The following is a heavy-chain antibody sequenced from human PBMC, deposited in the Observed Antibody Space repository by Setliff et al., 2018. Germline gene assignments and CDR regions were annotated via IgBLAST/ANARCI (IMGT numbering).Heavy chain of an antibody. J-gene: IGHJ3*01. Sequence: GESLKTSCAASGFSFSSFWMNWVRQAPGKGLEWVANIKQDGSDEYYVDSVKGRFTVSRDNANKSLFLQMNSLRAEDTAVYYCARVANPGSNSCYRPLDVWGQGTMVTVSS. CDR2: IKQDGSDE. D-gene: IGHD3-16*02. CDR3: ARVANPGSNSCYRPLDV. V-gene: IGHV3-7*03. CDR1: GFSFSSFW.